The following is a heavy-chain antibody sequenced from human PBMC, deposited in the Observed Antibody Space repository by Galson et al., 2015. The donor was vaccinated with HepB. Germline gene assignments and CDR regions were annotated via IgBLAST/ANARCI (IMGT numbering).Heavy chain of an antibody. D-gene: IGHD2-15*01. CDR3: AKDGIMVANNPYHFHY. J-gene: IGHJ4*02. V-gene: IGHV3-23*01. Sequence: SLRLSCAASGFSFTRYAMTWVRQAPGKRLEWVSSITSSDGNSYYTDSVKGRFTVSRDNSKNTLLLQLNSLRAEDTAMYFCAKDGIMVANNPYHFHYWGQGTLVTVSS. CDR1: GFSFTRYA. CDR2: ITSSDGNS.